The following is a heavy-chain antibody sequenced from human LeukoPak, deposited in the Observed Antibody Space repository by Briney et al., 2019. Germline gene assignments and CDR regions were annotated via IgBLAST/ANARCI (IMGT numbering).Heavy chain of an antibody. CDR3: TTEYCSSTSCYDYYFDY. V-gene: IGHV3-15*07. CDR1: GFTFSNHY. Sequence: GGSLRLSCAASGFTFSNHYMDWVRQAPGKGLEWVGRIKSKTDGGTTDYAAPVKGRFTISRDDSKNTLYLQMNSLKTEDTAVYYCTTEYCSSTSCYDYYFDYWGQGTLVTVSS. D-gene: IGHD2-2*01. CDR2: IKSKTDGGTT. J-gene: IGHJ4*02.